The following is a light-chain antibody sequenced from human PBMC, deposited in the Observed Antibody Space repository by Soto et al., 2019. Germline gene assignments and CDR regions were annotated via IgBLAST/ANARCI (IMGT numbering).Light chain of an antibody. V-gene: IGKV3-11*01. J-gene: IGKJ1*01. CDR1: QSVSSY. Sequence: EIVLTQSPATLSLSPGERATLSCRASQSVSSYLAWYQQKPGQAPRLLIYDASNRAPGIPARFSGSGSGTDFTLTISSLEPEDFAVYYCHQRSNWPPWTFGQGTKVEIK. CDR3: HQRSNWPPWT. CDR2: DAS.